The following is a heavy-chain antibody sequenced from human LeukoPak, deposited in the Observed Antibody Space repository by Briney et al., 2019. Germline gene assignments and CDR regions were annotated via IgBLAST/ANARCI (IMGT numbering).Heavy chain of an antibody. CDR3: ARGDGYNPYYYYMDV. J-gene: IGHJ6*03. CDR2: INPSGGST. Sequence: ASVTVSCKASGYTFTSYYMHWVRQAPGQGLEWMGIINPSGGSTSYAQKFQGRVTMTRDTSTSTVYMELSSLRSEDTAVYYCARGDGYNPYYYYMDVWGKGTTVTISS. D-gene: IGHD5-24*01. CDR1: GYTFTSYY. V-gene: IGHV1-46*01.